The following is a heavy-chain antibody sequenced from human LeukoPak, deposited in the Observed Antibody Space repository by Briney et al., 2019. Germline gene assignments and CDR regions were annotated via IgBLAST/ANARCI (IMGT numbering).Heavy chain of an antibody. CDR2: IWYDGSNK. J-gene: IGHJ4*02. CDR1: GFTFSSYG. Sequence: GGSLRLSCAASGFTFSSYGMHWVRQAPGKGLEWVAVIWYDGSNKYYADSVKGRFTISRVNSKNTLYLQMNSLRAEDTAVYYCASLSSSWLDYWGQGTLVTVSS. V-gene: IGHV3-33*01. CDR3: ASLSSSWLDY. D-gene: IGHD6-13*01.